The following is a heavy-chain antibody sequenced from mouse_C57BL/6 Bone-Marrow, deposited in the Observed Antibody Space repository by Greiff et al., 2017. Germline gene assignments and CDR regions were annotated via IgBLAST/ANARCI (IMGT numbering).Heavy chain of an antibody. V-gene: IGHV1-26*01. CDR3: APNWMDY. Sequence: VPLQPSGPELVKPGAPVKISCKASGDTFTDDYLNRVKQSHVKSLEWIGDIKPNNGGTSYNQKFKGKATLTIDKSSSTAYMELRSLTSEDSAVYYCAPNWMDYWSQGTSVTVSS. D-gene: IGHD4-1*02. J-gene: IGHJ4*01. CDR2: IKPNNGGT. CDR1: GDTFTDDY.